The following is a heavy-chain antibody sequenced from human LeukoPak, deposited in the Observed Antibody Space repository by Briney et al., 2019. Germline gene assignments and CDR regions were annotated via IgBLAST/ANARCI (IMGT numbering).Heavy chain of an antibody. Sequence: PSETLSLTCTVSGGSISSYYWSWIRQPPGKGLEWIGYIYYSGSTNYNPSLKSRVTISVDTSKNQFSLKLSSVTAADTAVYYCARSDTYCSGGSCPPNIFDAFDIWAKGQWSPSLQ. CDR1: GGSISSYY. CDR3: ARSDTYCSGGSCPPNIFDAFDI. D-gene: IGHD2-15*01. V-gene: IGHV4-59*01. CDR2: IYYSGST. J-gene: IGHJ3*02.